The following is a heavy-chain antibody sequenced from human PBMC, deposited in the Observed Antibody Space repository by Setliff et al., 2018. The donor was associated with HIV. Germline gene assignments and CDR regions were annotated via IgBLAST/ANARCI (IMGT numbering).Heavy chain of an antibody. Sequence: PSETLSLTCAVYGGSFSGYYWSWVRQPPGKGLEWIGEINHSGSTKYNPSLKSRVNISVDTSKNQFSLKLSSVTAADTAVYYCARDSGTTGWCVDAWGQGTTVTVSS. J-gene: IGHJ6*02. CDR2: INHSGST. CDR1: GGSFSGYY. D-gene: IGHD3-10*01. CDR3: ARDSGTTGWCVDA. V-gene: IGHV4-34*01.